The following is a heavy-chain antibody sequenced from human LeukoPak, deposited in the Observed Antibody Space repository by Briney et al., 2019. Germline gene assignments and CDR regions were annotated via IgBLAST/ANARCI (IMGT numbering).Heavy chain of an antibody. J-gene: IGHJ6*02. Sequence: GASVKVSCKASGGTFSSYAISWVRQAPGQGLEWMGGIIPIFGTANYAQKFQGRVTITADESTSTAYMELSSLRSEDTAVYYCARVDVYGMDVWGQGTTVTVSS. CDR2: IIPIFGTA. V-gene: IGHV1-69*13. CDR1: GGTFSSYA. CDR3: ARVDVYGMDV.